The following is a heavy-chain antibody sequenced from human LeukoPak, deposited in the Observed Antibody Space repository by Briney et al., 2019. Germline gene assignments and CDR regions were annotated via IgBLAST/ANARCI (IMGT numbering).Heavy chain of an antibody. Sequence: SETLSLACTVSGGSISSYYWSWIRQPPGKGLEWIGYIYYSGSTNYNPSLKSRVTISVDTSKNQFSLKLSSVTAADTAVYYCARRYSSGWYWYFDLWGRGTLVTVSS. CDR3: ARRYSSGWYWYFDL. CDR2: IYYSGST. D-gene: IGHD6-19*01. V-gene: IGHV4-59*08. CDR1: GGSISSYY. J-gene: IGHJ2*01.